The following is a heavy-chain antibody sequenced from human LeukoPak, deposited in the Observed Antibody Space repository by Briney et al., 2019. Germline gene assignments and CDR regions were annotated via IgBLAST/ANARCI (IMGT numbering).Heavy chain of an antibody. CDR2: IYRSGST. J-gene: IGHJ4*02. D-gene: IGHD5-12*01. CDR3: ARGGGYASPIGY. V-gene: IGHV4-59*01. Sequence: PSETLSLTCTLSGGTISTYYWSWIRQPPGKGLEWIGYIYRSGSTNYNSSLKSRVTISVDTSKNQFSLKLSSVTAADTAVYYCARGGGYASPIGYWGQGALVTVSS. CDR1: GGTISTYY.